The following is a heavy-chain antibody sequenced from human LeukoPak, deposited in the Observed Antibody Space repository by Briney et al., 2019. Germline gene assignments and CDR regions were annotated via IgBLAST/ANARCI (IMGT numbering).Heavy chain of an antibody. CDR3: AKWPEGAMDYFDY. CDR2: ISGDGTRT. V-gene: IGHV3-23*01. Sequence: GGSLRLSCAASGFSFSSYAMTWARQAPVKGLEWVSAISGDGTRTYFADSVKGRFTISRDNSKNTLYLEMSSLRVEDTAIYYCAKWPEGAMDYFDYWGQGTLVTVSS. CDR1: GFSFSSYA. D-gene: IGHD3-16*01. J-gene: IGHJ4*02.